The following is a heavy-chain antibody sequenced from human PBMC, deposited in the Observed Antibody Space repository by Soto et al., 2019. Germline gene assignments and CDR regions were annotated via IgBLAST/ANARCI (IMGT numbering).Heavy chain of an antibody. CDR1: GGTFSSYS. CDR3: ARDLGVVSAPRGYYYYGMDV. V-gene: IGHV1-69*08. J-gene: IGHJ6*02. D-gene: IGHD2-2*01. Sequence: QVQLVQSGAEVKKPGSSVKVSCKASGGTFSSYSISWVRQAPGQGLEWMGRIIPILGIANYAQKFQGRVTITAHKSTSIAYMELSSLRSEDTAVYYCARDLGVVSAPRGYYYYGMDVWGQGTTVTVSS. CDR2: IIPILGIA.